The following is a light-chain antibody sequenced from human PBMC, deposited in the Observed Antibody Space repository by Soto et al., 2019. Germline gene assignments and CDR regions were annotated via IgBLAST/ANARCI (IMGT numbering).Light chain of an antibody. Sequence: QSVLTQPPSVSGAPGQRVTISCTGTSSNIGAGFDVHWYQQFPGTAPKLMIYEVSNRPSGVSNRFSGSKSGNTASLTISGLQAEDEADYYCSSYTSSSTLVFGTGTKVTVL. V-gene: IGLV1-40*01. CDR2: EVS. CDR1: SSNIGAGFD. CDR3: SSYTSSSTLV. J-gene: IGLJ1*01.